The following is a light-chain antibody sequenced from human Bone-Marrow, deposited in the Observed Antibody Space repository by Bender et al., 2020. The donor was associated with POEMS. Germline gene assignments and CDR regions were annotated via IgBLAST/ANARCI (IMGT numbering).Light chain of an antibody. CDR1: ISNIGNHG. Sequence: QSVVTQPPSLSEAPRQRVTISCSGSISNIGNHGVNWYQQHPVKAPKVMIYEVNKRPSGVPDRFSGSKSGTAASLAITGLQAEDEADYYCSSYTVSNTHVLFGGGTKLTVL. V-gene: IGLV1-36*01. CDR3: SSYTVSNTHVL. J-gene: IGLJ2*01. CDR2: EVN.